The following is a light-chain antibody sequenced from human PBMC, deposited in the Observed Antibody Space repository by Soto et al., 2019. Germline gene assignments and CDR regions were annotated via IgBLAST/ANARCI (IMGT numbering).Light chain of an antibody. CDR3: CSYAGTRAV. CDR2: DVT. J-gene: IGLJ1*01. V-gene: IGLV2-8*01. CDR1: SSDVGGFDW. Sequence: QSVLTHPPSASGSPWQSVTISCTGSSSDVGGFDWVSWYQQHPGKVPKLMIYDVTKRPSGVPDRFSGSKSGNTASLTVSGLQAEDEADYYCCSYAGTRAVFGTGTKVTVL.